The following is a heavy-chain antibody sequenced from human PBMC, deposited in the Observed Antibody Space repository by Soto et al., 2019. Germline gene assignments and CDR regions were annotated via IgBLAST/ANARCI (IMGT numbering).Heavy chain of an antibody. D-gene: IGHD1-26*01. CDR2: IYPGDSDT. CDR1: GYSFTSYW. CDR3: ARTLGGATTYYYYGMDV. V-gene: IGHV5-51*01. Sequence: PGESLKISCKGSGYSFTSYWIGWVRQMPGKGLEWMGIIYPGDSDTRYSPSFQGQVTISADKSISTAYLLWSSLKASDTAMYYCARTLGGATTYYYYGMDVWGQGTTVAVSS. J-gene: IGHJ6*02.